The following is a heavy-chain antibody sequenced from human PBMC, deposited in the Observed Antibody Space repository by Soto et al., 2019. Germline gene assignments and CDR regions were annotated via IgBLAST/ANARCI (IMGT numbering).Heavy chain of an antibody. Sequence: GSLQLPCTVSGFTFGDSYMSWIRQAPGKGLEWLSYISPGSRYPAYADSVKGRFTISRDNAKRSLYLQMMSLTAEDTAIYYCVRGGGGGLFDPWGQGTMVTVSS. CDR2: ISPGSRYP. CDR3: VRGGGGGLFDP. J-gene: IGHJ5*02. CDR1: GFTFGDSY. D-gene: IGHD2-15*01. V-gene: IGHV3-11*06.